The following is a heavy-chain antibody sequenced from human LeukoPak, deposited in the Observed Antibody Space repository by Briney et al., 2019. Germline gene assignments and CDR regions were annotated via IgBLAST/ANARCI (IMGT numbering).Heavy chain of an antibody. J-gene: IGHJ5*02. Sequence: PSETLSLTCTVSGGSISGSYWSWIRQPPGKGLEWIGYIDFSGTTNYNPSLKSRVTISVDTSKNQFSLKPTSVTAADTAVYYCARRGIAASYNWFDPWGQGTLVTVSS. CDR2: IDFSGTT. D-gene: IGHD6-13*01. CDR3: ARRGIAASYNWFDP. CDR1: GGSISGSY. V-gene: IGHV4-59*01.